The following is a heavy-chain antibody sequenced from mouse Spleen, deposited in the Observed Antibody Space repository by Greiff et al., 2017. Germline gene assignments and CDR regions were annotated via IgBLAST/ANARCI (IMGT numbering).Heavy chain of an antibody. CDR3: ARAGGHYYGSSYGYAMDY. CDR1: GYTFTSYW. V-gene: IGHV1-53*01. Sequence: QVQLQQPGTELVKPGASVKLSCKASGYTFTSYWMHWVKQRPGQGLEWIGNINPSNGGTNYNEKFKSKATLTVDKSSSTAYMQLSSLTSEDSAVYYCARAGGHYYGSSYGYAMDYWGQGTSVTVSS. CDR2: INPSNGGT. D-gene: IGHD1-1*01. J-gene: IGHJ4*01.